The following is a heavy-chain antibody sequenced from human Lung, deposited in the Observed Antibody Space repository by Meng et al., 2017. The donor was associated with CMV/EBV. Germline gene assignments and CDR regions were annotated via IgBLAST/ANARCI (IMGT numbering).Heavy chain of an antibody. V-gene: IGHV1-2*02. CDR1: GYTFTDYW. CDR3: ARELRRASTTLQAVY. J-gene: IGHJ4*01. D-gene: IGHD5/OR15-5a*01. Sequence: ASVKVSCKTSGYTFTDYWMHWVRQAPGQGLEWIGFINPKTGDTNSAQKFQGRVALTRDTSIRTAYMELSRLISDDTAVYFCARELRRASTTLQAVYWGQGSLVXVSS. CDR2: INPKTGDT.